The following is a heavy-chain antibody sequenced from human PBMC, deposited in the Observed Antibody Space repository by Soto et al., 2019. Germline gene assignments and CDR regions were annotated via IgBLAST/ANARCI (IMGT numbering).Heavy chain of an antibody. Sequence: QVQLVETGGGVVQPGRCLRLSCAASGFTFSSYAIHWVRQAPGKGLEWVSVVSFDGSNRYYADSVKGRFTISRDNSKNPKSQQMNSLSPEDMAVYYYSRAGACCVITSCYGGGGSEIDVWGQGTTVTVSS. J-gene: IGHJ6*02. V-gene: IGHV3-30*01. CDR2: VSFDGSNR. D-gene: IGHD2-2*01. CDR3: SRAGACCVITSCYGGGGSEIDV. CDR1: GFTFSSYA.